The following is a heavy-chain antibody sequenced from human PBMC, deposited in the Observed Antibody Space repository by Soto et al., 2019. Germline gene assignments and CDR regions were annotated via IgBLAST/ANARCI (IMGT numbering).Heavy chain of an antibody. CDR3: ARGPTDYYDNSGDYFLDY. CDR1: GYAITIDV. CDR2: MNTNSGNT. D-gene: IGHD3-22*01. Sequence: GSLVKVYWKGFGYAITIDVINWVRQNTEQGLEWMGWMNTNSGNTGYAERPQGRVTMTTDTTISTAYMELRSLRSDDTAVYYCARGPTDYYDNSGDYFLDYWGQATLVTGSS. J-gene: IGHJ4*02. V-gene: IGHV1-8*01.